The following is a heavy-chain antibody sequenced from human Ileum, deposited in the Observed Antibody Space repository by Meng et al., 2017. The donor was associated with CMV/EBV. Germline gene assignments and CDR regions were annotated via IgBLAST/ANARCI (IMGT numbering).Heavy chain of an antibody. V-gene: IGHV1-69*02. CDR2: IIPVGGII. D-gene: IGHD2-2*01. CDR3: ARAHCSSTGCYRYDFAS. CDR1: GSTFNRNS. J-gene: IGHJ4*02. Sequence: SVKVSCKASGSTFNRNSISWVRQVPGQGLEGRGRIIPVGGIINYAQNFQGRVTITADRSTSTVYRELSGLRSEDTAVYYGARAHCSSTGCYRYDFASWGQGTLVTVSS.